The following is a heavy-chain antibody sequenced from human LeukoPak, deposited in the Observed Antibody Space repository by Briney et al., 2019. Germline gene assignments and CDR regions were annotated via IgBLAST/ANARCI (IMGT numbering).Heavy chain of an antibody. Sequence: SETLSLTCTVSGGSISSGGYYWSWIRQHPGKGLEWIGYIYYSGSTYYNPSLKSRVTISVDTSKNQFSLKLSSVTAADTAVYYCARGMMIVTAAWFDPWGQGTLVTVSS. CDR2: IYYSGST. D-gene: IGHD3-22*01. J-gene: IGHJ5*02. CDR1: GGSISSGGYY. CDR3: ARGMMIVTAAWFDP. V-gene: IGHV4-31*03.